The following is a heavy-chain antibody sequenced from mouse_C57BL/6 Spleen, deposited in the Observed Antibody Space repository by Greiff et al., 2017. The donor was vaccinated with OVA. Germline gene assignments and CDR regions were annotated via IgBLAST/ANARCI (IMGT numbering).Heavy chain of an antibody. J-gene: IGHJ4*01. Sequence: VKLMESGPELVKPGASVKISCKASGYSFTSYYIHWVKQRPGQGLEWIGWIYPGSGNTKYNEKFKGKATLTADTSSSTAYMQLSSLTSEDSAVYYCARGRQLRLGGYAMDYWGQGTSVTVSS. CDR1: GYSFTSYY. D-gene: IGHD3-2*02. V-gene: IGHV1-66*01. CDR3: ARGRQLRLGGYAMDY. CDR2: IYPGSGNT.